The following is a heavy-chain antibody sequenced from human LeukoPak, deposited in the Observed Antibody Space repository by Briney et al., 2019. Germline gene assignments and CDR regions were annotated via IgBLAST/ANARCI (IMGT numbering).Heavy chain of an antibody. Sequence: GASVKVSCKASGYTFTSYGISWVRQAPGQGLEWMGWISAYNGNTNYAQKLQGRVTMTTDTSTSTAYMELSSLRSEDTAVYYCARVIGSSYSGDLDYWGQGTLVTVSS. CDR1: GYTFTSYG. D-gene: IGHD6-13*01. CDR2: ISAYNGNT. V-gene: IGHV1-18*01. J-gene: IGHJ4*02. CDR3: ARVIGSSYSGDLDY.